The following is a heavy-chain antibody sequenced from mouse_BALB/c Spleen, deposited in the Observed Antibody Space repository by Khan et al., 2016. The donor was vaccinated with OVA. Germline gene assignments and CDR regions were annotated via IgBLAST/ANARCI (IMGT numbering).Heavy chain of an antibody. CDR1: GYTFTSYW. CDR3: ARSDYYCRSLYAMDY. J-gene: IGHJ4*01. D-gene: IGHD1-1*01. V-gene: IGHV1S41*01. CDR2: ISPGSGSA. Sequence: DLVKPGASVKLSCKASGYTFTSYWINWIKQRPGQGLEWVGQISPGSGSAYYNEVFKDKATLTIDTSSTTAYIQLSSLSSEDSAAVFSARSDYYCRSLYAMDYWGQGTSVTVSS.